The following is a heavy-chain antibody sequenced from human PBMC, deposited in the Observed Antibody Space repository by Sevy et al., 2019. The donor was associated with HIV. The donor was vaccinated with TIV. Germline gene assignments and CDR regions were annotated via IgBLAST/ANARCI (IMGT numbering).Heavy chain of an antibody. V-gene: IGHV3-21*01. Sequence: GGSLRLSCAASGFTFSSYSMNWVRQAPGKGLEWVSSISSSSSYIYYADSVKGRFTISRDNAKNSLYLQMNSLRAEDTAVYYCARDNLWLHYYFDYWGQGTLVTVS. CDR2: ISSSSSYI. CDR1: GFTFSSYS. J-gene: IGHJ4*02. CDR3: ARDNLWLHYYFDY. D-gene: IGHD3-10*01.